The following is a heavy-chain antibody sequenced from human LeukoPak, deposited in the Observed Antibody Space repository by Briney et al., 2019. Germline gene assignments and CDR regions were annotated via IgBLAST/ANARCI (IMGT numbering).Heavy chain of an antibody. CDR3: VKDKGPMVRGDGMDV. CDR2: ISWNSGII. V-gene: IGHV3-9*01. Sequence: PGRSLRLSCAVSGFTFDGHAMHWVRQAPGKGLEWVAGISWNSGIIAYADSVKGRFTISRDNAKNSLYLQMNSLRPEDTATYYCVKDKGPMVRGDGMDVWGQGTAVTASS. CDR1: GFTFDGHA. J-gene: IGHJ6*02. D-gene: IGHD3-10*01.